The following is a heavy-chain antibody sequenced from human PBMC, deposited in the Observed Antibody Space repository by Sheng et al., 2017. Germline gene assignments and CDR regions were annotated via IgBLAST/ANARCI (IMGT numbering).Heavy chain of an antibody. Sequence: EVQLVESGGGLIQPGGSLRLSCATSGFSFSSYEMNWVRQAPGKGLEWVSYISGSGTAKYYADSVRGRFTISRDNVKNSLYLQMNSLRAEDTAVYYCARVHGIQANLDYWGQGTLVSVSS. D-gene: IGHD5-18*01. CDR2: ISGSGTAK. J-gene: IGHJ4*02. CDR1: GFSFSSYE. CDR3: ARVHGIQANLDY. V-gene: IGHV3-48*03.